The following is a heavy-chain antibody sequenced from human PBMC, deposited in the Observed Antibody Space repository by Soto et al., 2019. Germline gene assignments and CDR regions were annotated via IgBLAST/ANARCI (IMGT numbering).Heavy chain of an antibody. CDR3: AREGRHGMDV. CDR2: IYYSGST. CDR1: GGSISSYY. V-gene: IGHV4-59*01. Sequence: PSETLSLTCTVSGGSISSYYWSWIRQPPGKGLEWIGYIYYSGSTNYNPSLKSRVTISVDTSKNRFSLKLSSVTAADTAVYYCAREGRHGMDVWGQGTTVTVSS. J-gene: IGHJ6*02.